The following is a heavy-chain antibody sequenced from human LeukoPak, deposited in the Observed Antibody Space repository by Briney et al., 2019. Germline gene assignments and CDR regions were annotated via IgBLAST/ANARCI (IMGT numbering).Heavy chain of an antibody. J-gene: IGHJ4*02. CDR3: AKRRDGYNLWVFDY. Sequence: GESLKISCKGSGYSFSNYWIGWVRQMPGKGLEWMGIIYPDDSDTRYSPSFQGQVTISADKSITTAYLQWSSLKASDTAMYYCAKRRDGYNLWVFDYWGQGTLVTVSS. V-gene: IGHV5-51*01. D-gene: IGHD5-24*01. CDR1: GYSFSNYW. CDR2: IYPDDSDT.